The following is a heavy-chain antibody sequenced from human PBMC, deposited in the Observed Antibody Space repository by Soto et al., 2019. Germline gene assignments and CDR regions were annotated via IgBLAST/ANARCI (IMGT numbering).Heavy chain of an antibody. CDR3: AGERKAVAGIGVGGYNGFDP. CDR1: GGSISSYY. V-gene: IGHV4-4*07. CDR2: IYTSGST. Sequence: SETLSLTCTVSGGSISSYYWSWIRQPAGKGLEWIGRIYTSGSTNYNPSLKSRVTMSVDTSKNQFSLKLSSVPAADPAGYYCAGERKAVAGIGVGGYNGFDPWGQGTLVTVSS. J-gene: IGHJ5*02. D-gene: IGHD6-19*01.